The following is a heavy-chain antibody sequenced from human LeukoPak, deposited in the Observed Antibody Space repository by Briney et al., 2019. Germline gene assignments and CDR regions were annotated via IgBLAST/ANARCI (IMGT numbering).Heavy chain of an antibody. V-gene: IGHV1-24*01. CDR1: GYTLTELS. CDR2: FDPEDGET. Sequence: ASVKVSCKVSGYTLTELSMHWVRQAPGKGLEWMGGFDPEDGETIYAQKFQGRVTMTEDTSTDTAYMELSSLRSDDTAVYYCARRRYVDWLVDYWGQGTLVTVSS. D-gene: IGHD3-9*01. J-gene: IGHJ4*02. CDR3: ARRRYVDWLVDY.